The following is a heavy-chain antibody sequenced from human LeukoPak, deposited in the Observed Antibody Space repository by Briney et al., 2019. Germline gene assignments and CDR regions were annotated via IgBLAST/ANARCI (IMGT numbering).Heavy chain of an antibody. J-gene: IGHJ4*02. CDR2: IYHSGGT. CDR1: GGSISSSNW. D-gene: IGHD5-18*01. Sequence: SETLSLTCAVSGGSISSSNWWSWVRQPPGKGLEWIGEIYHSGGTNYNPSLKSRVTISVDTSKNQFSLKLSSVTAADTAVYYCARSGYSYGYKDYWGQGTLVTVSS. V-gene: IGHV4-4*02. CDR3: ARSGYSYGYKDY.